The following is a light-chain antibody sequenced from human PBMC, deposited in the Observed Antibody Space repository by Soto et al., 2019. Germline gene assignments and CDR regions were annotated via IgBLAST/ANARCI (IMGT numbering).Light chain of an antibody. V-gene: IGKV1-33*01. J-gene: IGKJ3*01. CDR3: KQYESLPS. Sequence: DIQMTQSPSSLSASVGDRVTITCQASQGITNYLNWYQQKPGKAPKLLIYDASNLETGVPSRFSGSGSGTDFTYTISSLQAEDIASYFCKQYESLPSFGPGTKVNIK. CDR2: DAS. CDR1: QGITNY.